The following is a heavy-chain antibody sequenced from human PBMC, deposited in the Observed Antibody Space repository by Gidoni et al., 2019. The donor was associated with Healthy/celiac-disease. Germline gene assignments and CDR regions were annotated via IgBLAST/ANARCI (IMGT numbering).Heavy chain of an antibody. CDR3: ARNYPPDY. CDR2: IYYSGST. Sequence: QLQLQESGPGLVKPSETLSLTCTVSGGSISSSSYYWGWIRQPPGKGLVWIGSIYYSGSTDYDPSLKSRVTISVDTSKHQFSLKLSSVTAADTAVYYCARNYPPDYWGQGTLVTVSS. J-gene: IGHJ4*02. V-gene: IGHV4-39*01. D-gene: IGHD3-10*01. CDR1: GGSISSSSYY.